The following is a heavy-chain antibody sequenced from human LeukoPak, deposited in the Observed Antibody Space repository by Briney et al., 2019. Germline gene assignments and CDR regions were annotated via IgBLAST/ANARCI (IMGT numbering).Heavy chain of an antibody. CDR1: GGSFSGYY. CDR2: INHSGST. Sequence: PSETLSLTCAVYGGSFSGYYWSWIRQPPWKGLEWIGEINHSGSTNYNPSLKSRVTISVDTSKNQFSLKLSSVTAADTAVYYCARGRNIVATTNFDYWGQGTLVTVSS. CDR3: ARGRNIVATTNFDY. V-gene: IGHV4-34*01. J-gene: IGHJ4*02. D-gene: IGHD5-12*01.